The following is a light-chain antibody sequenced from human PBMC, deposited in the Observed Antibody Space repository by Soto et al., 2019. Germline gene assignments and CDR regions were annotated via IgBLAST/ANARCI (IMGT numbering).Light chain of an antibody. CDR1: SSDVGAYHY. CDR2: EVS. V-gene: IGLV2-14*01. J-gene: IGLJ2*01. CDR3: SSHGSSSLVV. Sequence: QSALTQPAFVSGSPGQSITISCTGTSSDVGAYHYVSWYQQHPGKAPKLMIYEVSNRPSGVSNRFSGSKSGNTASLTISGLHPEDEADYYCSSHGSSSLVVFGGGTKLTVL.